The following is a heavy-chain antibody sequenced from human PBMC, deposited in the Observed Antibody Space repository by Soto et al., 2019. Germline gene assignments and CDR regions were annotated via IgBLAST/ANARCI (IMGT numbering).Heavy chain of an antibody. D-gene: IGHD3-3*01. CDR2: IYDSGST. V-gene: IGHV4-39*01. CDR1: GGSISSSSYS. CDR3: ARHLKGRPRGQSIWSPYLTEFYYFDY. Sequence: SETLSLTCTVSGGSISSSSYSWGWIRQPPGKGLEWIGTIYDSGSTYYNPSLKSRVTISIDTSKNQFSLKLSSVTAADTAVFFCARHLKGRPRGQSIWSPYLTEFYYFDYWGQGSLVTVSS. J-gene: IGHJ4*02.